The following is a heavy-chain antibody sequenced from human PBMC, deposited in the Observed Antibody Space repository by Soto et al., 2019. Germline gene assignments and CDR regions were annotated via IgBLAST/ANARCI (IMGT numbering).Heavy chain of an antibody. V-gene: IGHV4-39*01. D-gene: IGHD6-13*01. CDR3: ARHVAAEPNYYYYYMDV. CDR1: GGSISSSRYY. CDR2: IYYSGST. Sequence: SETLSLTCTVSGGSISSSRYYWGWIRQPPGKGLEWIGSIYYSGSTYYNPSLKSRVTISVDTSKNQFSLKLSSVTAADTAVYYCARHVAAEPNYYYYYMDVWGKGTTVTVSS. J-gene: IGHJ6*03.